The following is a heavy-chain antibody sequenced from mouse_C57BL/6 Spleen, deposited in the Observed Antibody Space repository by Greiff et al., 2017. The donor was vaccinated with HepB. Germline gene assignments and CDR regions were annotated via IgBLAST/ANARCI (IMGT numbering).Heavy chain of an antibody. CDR2: IDPETGGT. CDR1: GYTFTDYE. V-gene: IGHV1-15*01. J-gene: IGHJ3*01. CDR3: TRCDYYGISSWFAY. D-gene: IGHD1-1*01. Sequence: VQLQQSGAELVRPGASVTLSCKASGYTFTDYEMHWVKQTPVHGLEWIGAIDPETGGTAYNQKFKGKAILTADKSSSTAYMELRSLTSADSAFYYGTRCDYYGISSWFAYWGQGTLVTVSA.